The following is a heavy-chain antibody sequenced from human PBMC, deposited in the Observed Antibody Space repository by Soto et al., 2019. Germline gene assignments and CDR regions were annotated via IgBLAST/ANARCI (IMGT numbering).Heavy chain of an antibody. CDR3: ARAVVNGWYFDL. CDR2: IIPIFGTV. CDR1: GGTFSSYA. Sequence: QVQLVQSGAEVKKPGSSVKVSCKASGGTFSSYAISWVRQAPGHGVEWMGGIIPIFGTVNYAQKFQGRVTITADKYTSTAYMELSSLRSEDTAVYYCARAVVNGWYFDLWGRGTLVTVSS. D-gene: IGHD2-15*01. J-gene: IGHJ2*01. V-gene: IGHV1-69*06.